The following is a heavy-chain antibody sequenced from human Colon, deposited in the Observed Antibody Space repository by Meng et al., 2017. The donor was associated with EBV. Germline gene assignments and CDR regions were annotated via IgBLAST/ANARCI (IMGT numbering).Heavy chain of an antibody. D-gene: IGHD3-10*01. V-gene: IGHV4-4*02. Sequence: QVQVREAGPALVKPSEPLSLTCAVSGDSITNHKWWAWVRQPPGKGLEWIGEIPHRGSSAYNPSLKGRVSMSIDKSKNQFSLKLTSVTAADTAVYHCLRGSGGSVWGQGTLVTVSS. CDR1: GDSITNHKW. CDR3: LRGSGGSV. J-gene: IGHJ1*01. CDR2: IPHRGSS.